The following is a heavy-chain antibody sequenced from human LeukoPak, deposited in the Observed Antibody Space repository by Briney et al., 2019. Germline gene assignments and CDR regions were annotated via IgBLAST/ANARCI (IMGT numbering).Heavy chain of an antibody. Sequence: ASVKVSCKASGYTFTSYYMHWVRQAPGQGLEWMGIINPSGGSTSYAQKFQGRVTMTRDASTSTVYMELSSLRSEDTAVYYCARVGWSRDGYESPFDYWGQGTLVTVSS. V-gene: IGHV1-46*01. CDR2: INPSGGST. D-gene: IGHD5-24*01. CDR3: ARVGWSRDGYESPFDY. J-gene: IGHJ4*02. CDR1: GYTFTSYY.